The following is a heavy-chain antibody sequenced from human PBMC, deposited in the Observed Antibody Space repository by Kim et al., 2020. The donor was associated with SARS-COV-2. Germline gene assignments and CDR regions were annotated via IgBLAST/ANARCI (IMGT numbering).Heavy chain of an antibody. CDR3: VRDGGGSYYNWFAP. D-gene: IGHD1-26*01. V-gene: IGHV3-30-3*01. CDR1: GFTFSSYA. Sequence: GGSLRLSCAASGFTFSSYAMHWVRQAPGKGLEWVAVISYDGSNKYYADSVKGRFTISRDNSKNTLYLQMNSLRAEDTAVYYCVRDGGGSYYNWFAPWGQGTLVTVSS. CDR2: ISYDGSNK. J-gene: IGHJ5*02.